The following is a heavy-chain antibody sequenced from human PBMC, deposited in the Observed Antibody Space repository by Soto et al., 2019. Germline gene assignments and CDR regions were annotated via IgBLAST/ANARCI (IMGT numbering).Heavy chain of an antibody. Sequence: PGGSLRLSCEGSGFNFRNFNMIWVRQAPGNGLEWVSSVSGSSSYIYYADSVKGRFTVSRDNANNLVFLQMNGLRPEDTAMYYCARDLRGHYGPWGQGTMVTVSS. V-gene: IGHV3-21*06. CDR2: VSGSSSYI. CDR1: GFNFRNFN. J-gene: IGHJ3*01. D-gene: IGHD4-17*01. CDR3: ARDLRGHYGP.